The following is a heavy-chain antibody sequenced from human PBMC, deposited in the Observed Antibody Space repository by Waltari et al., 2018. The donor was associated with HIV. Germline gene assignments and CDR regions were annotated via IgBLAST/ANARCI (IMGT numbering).Heavy chain of an antibody. V-gene: IGHV5-51*01. CDR1: GNKFDKYW. CDR3: ARHVRPSSYFDLVSSYYGDFWYLGV. D-gene: IGHD3-10*01. CDR2: VYVGDSET. Sequence: EVQLEQSGAEVNKPGDSLKTSCKGSGNKFDKYWIGWVRQIPGKGLEWMGCVYVGDSETIYDPSFECHVTFSVDRSLNAALLQWNRLNTSDTAIYYCARHVRPSSYFDLVSSYYGDFWYLGVWGPGTVVTVSS. J-gene: IGHJ2*01.